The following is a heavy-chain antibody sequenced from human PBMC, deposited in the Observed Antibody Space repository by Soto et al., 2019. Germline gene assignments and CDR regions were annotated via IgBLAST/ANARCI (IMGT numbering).Heavy chain of an antibody. CDR1: GGTFSSYA. V-gene: IGHV1-69*06. Sequence: QVQLVQSGAEVKKPGSSVEVSCKASGGTFSSYAISWVRQAPGQGLEWMGGTIPIFGTANYAKKFQGRVTNSADKATRPAYMEVSSLRSWGTAVYYRAGDESEDNVGSWGQGTPVTVSS. D-gene: IGHD1-26*01. J-gene: IGHJ5*02. CDR3: AGDESEDNVGS. CDR2: TIPIFGTA.